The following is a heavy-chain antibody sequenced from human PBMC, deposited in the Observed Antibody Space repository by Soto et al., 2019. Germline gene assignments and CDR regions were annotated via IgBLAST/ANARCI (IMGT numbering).Heavy chain of an antibody. V-gene: IGHV3-23*01. D-gene: IGHD5-18*01. CDR3: AKDLVATAMAAYYYYGMDV. CDR1: GFTFSSYG. Sequence: GGSLRLSCAASGFTFSSYGMSWVRQAPGKGLEWVSAISGSGGSTYYADSVKGRFTISRDNSKNTLYLQMNSLRAEDTAVYYCAKDLVATAMAAYYYYGMDVWGQGTTVTVSS. J-gene: IGHJ6*02. CDR2: ISGSGGST.